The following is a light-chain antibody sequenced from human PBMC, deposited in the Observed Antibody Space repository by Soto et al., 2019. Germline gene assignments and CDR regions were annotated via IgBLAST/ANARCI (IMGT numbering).Light chain of an antibody. CDR3: SSYAASGTVV. J-gene: IGLJ2*01. CDR2: EAN. CDR1: SSDFGVYIL. Sequence: QSALTQPASVSGSPGQSITISCTGPSSDFGVYILLSWYPQHPGKAPKLMIYEANKRPSGVSNRFSGSKSGNTASLTISGLQAEDEADYYCSSYAASGTVVFGGGTKLTVL. V-gene: IGLV2-23*01.